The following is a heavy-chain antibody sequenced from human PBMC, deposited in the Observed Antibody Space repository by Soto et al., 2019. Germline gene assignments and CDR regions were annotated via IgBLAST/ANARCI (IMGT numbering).Heavy chain of an antibody. D-gene: IGHD3-9*01. CDR1: GGSISSSSYY. CDR3: ASFVGIKYYDILTGAFDI. CDR2: IYYSGST. Sequence: PSETLSLTCTVSGGSISSSSYYRGWIRQPPGKGLEWIGSIYYSGSTYYNPSLKSRVTISVDTSKNQFSLKLSSVTAADTAVYYCASFVGIKYYDILTGAFDIWGQGTMVTVSS. V-gene: IGHV4-39*01. J-gene: IGHJ3*02.